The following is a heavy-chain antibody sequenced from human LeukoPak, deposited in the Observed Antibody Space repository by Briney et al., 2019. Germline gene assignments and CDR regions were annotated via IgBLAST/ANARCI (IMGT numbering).Heavy chain of an antibody. Sequence: SQTLSLTCTVSGGSVRRGNYYWTWIRQPAGSGLEWIGRIYTSGTTDYNPSLRTRVTISVDASRNQFSLNLSSVTAADTAVYYCAREEDDPWGQGTLVTVSS. CDR1: GGSVRRGNYY. J-gene: IGHJ5*02. CDR2: IYTSGTT. CDR3: AREEDDP. V-gene: IGHV4-61*02.